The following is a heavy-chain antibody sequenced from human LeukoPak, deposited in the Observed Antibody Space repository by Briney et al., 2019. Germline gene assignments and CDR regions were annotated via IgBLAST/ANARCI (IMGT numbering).Heavy chain of an antibody. CDR3: AREGYSYGLVIYYYGMDV. D-gene: IGHD5-18*01. V-gene: IGHV4-31*03. J-gene: IGHJ6*02. CDR1: GGSISSGGYY. Sequence: SQTLSLTCTVSGGSISSGGYYWSWIRQHPGKGLEWIGYIYYSGSTYYNPSLKSRVTISVDTSKNQFSLNLSSVTAADTAVYYCAREGYSYGLVIYYYGMDVWGQGTTVTVSS. CDR2: IYYSGST.